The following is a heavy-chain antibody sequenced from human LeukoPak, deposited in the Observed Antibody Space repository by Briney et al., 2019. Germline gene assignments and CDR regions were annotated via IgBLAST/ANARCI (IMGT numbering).Heavy chain of an antibody. Sequence: GGSLRLSCATSGFTFSSYSMNWVRQAPGKGLEWVSCISSSSSYIYYTDSVKGRFTISRDNAKNSLTLQMSSLRAEDTAVYYCARDLKYYDSSGFDYWGQGTLVTVSS. D-gene: IGHD3-22*01. J-gene: IGHJ4*02. CDR2: ISSSSSYI. CDR1: GFTFSSYS. V-gene: IGHV3-21*01. CDR3: ARDLKYYDSSGFDY.